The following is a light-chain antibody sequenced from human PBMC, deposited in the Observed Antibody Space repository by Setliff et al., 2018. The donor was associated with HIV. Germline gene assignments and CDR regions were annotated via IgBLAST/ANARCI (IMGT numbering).Light chain of an antibody. CDR1: GSDVGGYNY. J-gene: IGLJ1*01. CDR2: DVT. V-gene: IGLV2-11*01. Sequence: ALTQPRSVSGSPGQSVTISCTGTGSDVGGYNYVSWYQQHPGKAPKLMIYDVTKRPSGVPDRFSGSKSGNTASLTISGLRAEDEADYYCCSYAGSPLYVFGTGTKVTVL. CDR3: CSYAGSPLYV.